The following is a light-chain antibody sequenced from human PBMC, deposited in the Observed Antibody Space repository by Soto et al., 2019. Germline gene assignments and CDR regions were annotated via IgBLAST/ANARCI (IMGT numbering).Light chain of an antibody. CDR3: QSADSSGSYV. V-gene: IGLV3-25*03. CDR2: EDN. J-gene: IGLJ1*01. Sequence: SYELTQPPSVSVSPGQTARITCSGDVLSKQDSHWYQQKPGQAPVLVIYEDNERPSGIPERFSGSRSGTTVTLTISGVQAEDEGDYYCQSADSSGSYVFGSGTKVTVL. CDR1: VLSKQD.